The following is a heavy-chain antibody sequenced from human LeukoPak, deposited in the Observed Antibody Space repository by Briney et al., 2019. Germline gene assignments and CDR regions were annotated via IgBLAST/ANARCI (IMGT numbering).Heavy chain of an antibody. Sequence: SETLSLTCTVSGGSISSSSYYWGWIRQPPGKGLEWIGSIYYSGSTYYNPSLKSRVTISVDTSKNQFSLKLSSVTAADTAVYYCARGFGRFLEWAPWTKYYYYYYMDVWGKGTTVTVSS. J-gene: IGHJ6*03. CDR3: ARGFGRFLEWAPWTKYYYYYYMDV. CDR1: GGSISSSSYY. V-gene: IGHV4-39*07. CDR2: IYYSGST. D-gene: IGHD3-3*01.